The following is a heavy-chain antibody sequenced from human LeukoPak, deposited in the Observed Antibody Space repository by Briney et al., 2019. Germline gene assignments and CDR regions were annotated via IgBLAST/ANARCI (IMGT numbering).Heavy chain of an antibody. V-gene: IGHV3-30*02. CDR3: AKDLVGYCSSTSCYTAFDI. CDR1: GFTFSSYG. CDR2: IRYDGSNK. J-gene: IGHJ3*02. D-gene: IGHD2-2*02. Sequence: GGSLRLSCAAPGFTFSSYGMHWVRQAPGKGLEWVALIRYDGSNKYYADSVKVRFTISRDNSKNTLYLQMNSLRAEDTAEYYCAKDLVGYCSSTSCYTAFDIWGQGTMVTVSS.